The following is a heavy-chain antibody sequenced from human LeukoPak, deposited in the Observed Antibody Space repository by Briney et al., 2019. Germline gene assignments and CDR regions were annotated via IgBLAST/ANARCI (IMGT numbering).Heavy chain of an antibody. CDR3: AKEDSHIVVVTAIDD. V-gene: IGHV3-23*01. CDR2: ISDSGGTT. J-gene: IGHJ4*02. Sequence: GGSLRLSCAASGFTFSSYAMSWVRQAPGKGLEWVSAISDSGGTTYYADSVKGRFTISRDNSKNTLYLQMNSPRAEDTAVYYCAKEDSHIVVVTAIDDWGQGTLVTVSS. D-gene: IGHD2-21*02. CDR1: GFTFSSYA.